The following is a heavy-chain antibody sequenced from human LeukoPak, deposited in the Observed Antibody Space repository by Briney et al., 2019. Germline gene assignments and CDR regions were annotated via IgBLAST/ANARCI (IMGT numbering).Heavy chain of an antibody. D-gene: IGHD2-15*01. J-gene: IGHJ4*02. Sequence: TSETLSLTCTVSGGSISSYYWSWIRQPPGKGLERIGYIYYSGSTNYNPSLKSRVTISVDTSKNQFSLKLSSVTAADTAVYYCAREKSPDYCSGGSCYFDNWGQGTLVTVSS. CDR2: IYYSGST. V-gene: IGHV4-59*01. CDR3: AREKSPDYCSGGSCYFDN. CDR1: GGSISSYY.